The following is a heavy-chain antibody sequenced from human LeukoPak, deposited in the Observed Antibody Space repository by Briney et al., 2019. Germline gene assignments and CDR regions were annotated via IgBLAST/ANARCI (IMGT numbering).Heavy chain of an antibody. CDR1: GLTFSNYA. J-gene: IGHJ6*02. V-gene: IGHV3-30*18. Sequence: PGGSLRLSCAASGLTFSNYAMHWVRQAPGKGLEWVAVISYDGSNKYNADSVKGRFTISRDNSKNTLYLQMNSLRAEDTAVYYCAKDGGYCSSTWGLCDYGMDVWGQGTTVTVSS. CDR3: AKDGGYCSSTWGLCDYGMDV. CDR2: ISYDGSNK. D-gene: IGHD2-2*01.